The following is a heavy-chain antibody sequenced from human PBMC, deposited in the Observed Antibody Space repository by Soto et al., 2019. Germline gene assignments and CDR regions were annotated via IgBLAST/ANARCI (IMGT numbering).Heavy chain of an antibody. V-gene: IGHV3-15*07. CDR2: IKSKTDGGTT. Sequence: GGSLRLSCAASGFTFSNAWMNWVRQAPGKGLEWVGRIKSKTDGGTTDYAAPVKGRFTIPRDDSKNTLYLQMNSLKTEDTAVYYCTTVRLRHNSGYDRGPLGYYYYGMDVWGQGTTVTVSS. D-gene: IGHD5-12*01. CDR3: TTVRLRHNSGYDRGPLGYYYYGMDV. J-gene: IGHJ6*02. CDR1: GFTFSNAW.